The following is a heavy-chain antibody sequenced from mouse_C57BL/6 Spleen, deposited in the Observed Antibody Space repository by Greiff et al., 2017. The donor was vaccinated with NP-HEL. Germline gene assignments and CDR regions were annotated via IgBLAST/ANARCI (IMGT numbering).Heavy chain of an antibody. CDR1: GYAFTNYL. CDR2: INPGSGGT. Sequence: QVQLQQSGAELVRPGTSVKVSCKASGYAFTNYLIDWVKQRPGQGLEWIGVINPGSGGTNYNEKFKGKATLTADKSSSTSYMPLSSLSSGDFAVYFCARDYFDYWGQGTTLTVSS. J-gene: IGHJ2*01. V-gene: IGHV1-54*01. CDR3: ARDYFDY.